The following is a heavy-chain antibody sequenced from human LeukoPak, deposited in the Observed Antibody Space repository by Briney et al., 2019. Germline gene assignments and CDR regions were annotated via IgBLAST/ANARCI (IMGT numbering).Heavy chain of an antibody. Sequence: PGRSLRLSCAASGFTFSSYAMHWVRQAPGKGLEWVAVISYDGSNKYYADSVKGRFTISRDNSKNTLYLQMNSLRAEDTAVYYCARGGAYYDILTGWGRDYYGMDVWGQGTTVTVSS. CDR1: GFTFSSYA. CDR2: ISYDGSNK. D-gene: IGHD3-9*01. V-gene: IGHV3-30-3*01. CDR3: ARGGAYYDILTGWGRDYYGMDV. J-gene: IGHJ6*02.